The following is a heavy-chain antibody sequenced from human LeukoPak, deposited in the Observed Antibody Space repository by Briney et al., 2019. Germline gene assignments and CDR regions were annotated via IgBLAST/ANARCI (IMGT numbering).Heavy chain of an antibody. D-gene: IGHD6-19*01. Sequence: ASVKVSCKASGYTFTSYGISWVRQAPGQGLEWMGWISAYNGNTNYAQKLQGRVTMTTDTSTSTAYMELRSLRSDDTAVYYRARSAPGVSGWSSYYGMDVWGQGTTVTVPS. CDR2: ISAYNGNT. CDR1: GYTFTSYG. V-gene: IGHV1-18*01. CDR3: ARSAPGVSGWSSYYGMDV. J-gene: IGHJ6*02.